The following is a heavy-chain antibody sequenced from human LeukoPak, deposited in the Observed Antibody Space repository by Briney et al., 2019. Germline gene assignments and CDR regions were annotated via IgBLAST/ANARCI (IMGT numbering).Heavy chain of an antibody. V-gene: IGHV3-30*02. CDR1: GFTFSSYG. D-gene: IGHD3-3*01. CDR2: IRYDGSNK. J-gene: IGHJ5*02. CDR3: ARDRTRITIFGVVSWFDP. Sequence: GGSLRLSCAASGFTFSSYGMHWVRQAPGKGLEWVAFIRYDGSNKYCADSVKGRFTISRDNSKNSLYLQMNSLRAEDTAVYYCARDRTRITIFGVVSWFDPWGQGTLVTVSS.